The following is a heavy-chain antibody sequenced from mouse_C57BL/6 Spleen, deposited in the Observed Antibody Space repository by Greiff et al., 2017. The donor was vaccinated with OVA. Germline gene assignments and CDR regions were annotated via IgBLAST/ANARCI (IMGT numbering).Heavy chain of an antibody. J-gene: IGHJ3*01. CDR2: FSGGGGNT. Sequence: EVQGVESGGGLVKPGGSLKLSCAASGFTFSSYTMSWVRQTPEKRLEWVATFSGGGGNTYHPDSVKGRFTISRDNAKNTLYLQMSSLRSEDTALYYCARGDYYGSSPAWFAYWGQGTLVTVSA. CDR1: GFTFSSYT. CDR3: ARGDYYGSSPAWFAY. V-gene: IGHV5-9*01. D-gene: IGHD1-1*01.